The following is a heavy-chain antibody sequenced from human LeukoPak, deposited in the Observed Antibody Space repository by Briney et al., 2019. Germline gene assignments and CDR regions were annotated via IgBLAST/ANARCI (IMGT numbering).Heavy chain of an antibody. CDR3: TRLGGGSPDLIIVPGANKLKWYDP. Sequence: GGSLRLSCAASGFTFSSYWMSWVRQAPGKGLEWVANIKQDGSEKYYVDSVRGRFTISRDNAKNSLYLQMNSLKIEDAALYHCTRLGGGSPDLIIVPGANKLKWYDPWGQGTLVTVSS. D-gene: IGHD2-2*01. CDR2: IKQDGSEK. V-gene: IGHV3-7*03. CDR1: GFTFSSYW. J-gene: IGHJ5*02.